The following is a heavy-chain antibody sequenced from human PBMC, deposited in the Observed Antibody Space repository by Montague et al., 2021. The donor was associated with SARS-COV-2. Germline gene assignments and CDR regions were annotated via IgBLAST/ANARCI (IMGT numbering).Heavy chain of an antibody. V-gene: IGHV3-23*03. J-gene: IGHJ4*02. CDR2: IYSGGSIT. D-gene: IGHD6-13*01. CDR3: AKAGLYSSTYDS. CDR1: GFTFSGYA. Sequence: SLRLSCAASGFTFSGYAMTWVRQAPGKGLEWVSVIYSGGSITYYADSVKGRFTISRDNSKNTLYLQMSSLRAEDTAVYYCAKAGLYSSTYDSWGQGTLVTVSS.